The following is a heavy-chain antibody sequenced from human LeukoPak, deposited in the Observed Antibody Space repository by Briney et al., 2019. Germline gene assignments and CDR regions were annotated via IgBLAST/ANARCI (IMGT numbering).Heavy chain of an antibody. CDR3: ATTHCSGGSCYYLFDY. V-gene: IGHV4-4*07. J-gene: IGHJ4*02. D-gene: IGHD2-15*01. CDR2: IYTSGST. Sequence: SETLSLTCTVSGGSISSYYWSWIRQPAGKGLEWIGRIYTSGSTNYNPSLKSRVTMSVDTSKNQFSLKLSSVTAADTAVYYCATTHCSGGSCYYLFDYWGQGTLVTVSS. CDR1: GGSISSYY.